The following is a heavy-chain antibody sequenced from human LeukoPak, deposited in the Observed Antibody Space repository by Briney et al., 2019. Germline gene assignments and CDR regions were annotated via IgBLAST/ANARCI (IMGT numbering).Heavy chain of an antibody. CDR3: AKAEYCTGARCYSAAFAY. CDR1: GFTFSAYG. Sequence: PGTSLRLSCAASGFTFSAYGMHWVRQAPGKGPEWVALIWHDGSNENYADSVRGRFTISRDNSKNTLYLQMNSLRAEDTAVYYCAKAEYCTGARCYSAAFAYWGQGTLVTVSS. V-gene: IGHV3-33*03. CDR2: IWHDGSNE. J-gene: IGHJ4*02. D-gene: IGHD2-8*02.